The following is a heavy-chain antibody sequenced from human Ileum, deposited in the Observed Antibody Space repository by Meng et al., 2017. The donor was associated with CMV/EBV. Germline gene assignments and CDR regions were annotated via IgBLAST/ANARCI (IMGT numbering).Heavy chain of an antibody. CDR3: ARVQLSGVFDY. D-gene: IGHD1-26*01. CDR2: INTYNDNS. CDR1: GDPFTNSG. J-gene: IGHJ4*02. Sequence: QVQLVQSESEVTKPGASVTVSCKTSGDPFTNSGITWVRQAPGQGLEWMGWINTYNDNSNSAQKFQDRFTMTKDTSTRTAHMELRSLTSDDTAVYYCARVQLSGVFDYWGQGTLVTVSS. V-gene: IGHV1-18*01.